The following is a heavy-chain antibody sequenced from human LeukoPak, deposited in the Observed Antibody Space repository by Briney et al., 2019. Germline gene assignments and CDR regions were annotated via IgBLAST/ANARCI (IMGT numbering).Heavy chain of an antibody. CDR2: IKEDGSEK. V-gene: IGHV3-7*05. CDR1: GFTFSSYW. Sequence: GGSLRLSCAASGFTFSSYWMSWVRQAPGKGLEWVANIKEDGSEKNYVDSVKGRFTISRDNVKHSLYLQMNRLRAEDTAVYYCARGGGRRVEYWGQGTLVTVSS. J-gene: IGHJ4*02. CDR3: ARGGGRRVEY. D-gene: IGHD2/OR15-2a*01.